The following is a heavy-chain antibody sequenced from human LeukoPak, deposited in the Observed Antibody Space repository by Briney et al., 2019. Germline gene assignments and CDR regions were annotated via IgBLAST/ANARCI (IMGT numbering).Heavy chain of an antibody. CDR1: GGSASGYS. CDR3: ARVPDWEPIDK. CDR2: ITDRGGT. V-gene: IGHV4-34*01. Sequence: SETLSLTCAVSGGSASGYSWSWIRQPPGKGLEWIGDITDRGGTSYTPSLKSRVTISLDTSKNQFSLHLTSVTAADTAVYFCARVPDWEPIDKWGQGTLVTVSS. J-gene: IGHJ4*02. D-gene: IGHD1-26*01.